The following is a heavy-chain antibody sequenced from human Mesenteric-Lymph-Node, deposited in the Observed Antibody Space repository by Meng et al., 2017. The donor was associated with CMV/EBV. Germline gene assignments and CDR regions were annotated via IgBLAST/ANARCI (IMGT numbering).Heavy chain of an antibody. CDR1: GFTFSSYS. Sequence: GGSLRLSCAASGFTFSSYSMNWVRQAPGKGLEWVSYISSSSSTIYYADSVKGRFTISRDNSKNTVYLQMDSLRAEDTAVYYCARDSLIGVVKNYGMDVWGQGTTVTVSS. CDR3: ARDSLIGVVKNYGMDV. D-gene: IGHD3-3*01. CDR2: ISSSSSTI. V-gene: IGHV3-48*01. J-gene: IGHJ6*02.